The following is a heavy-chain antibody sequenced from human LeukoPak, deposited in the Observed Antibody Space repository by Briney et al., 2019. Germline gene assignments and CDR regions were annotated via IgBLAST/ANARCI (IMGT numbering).Heavy chain of an antibody. D-gene: IGHD3-10*01. J-gene: IGHJ6*02. CDR3: ARDSLDYYGSGSSPIPDV. V-gene: IGHV1-69*04. CDR2: IIPILGIA. Sequence: GASVTVSCKASGGTFSSYAISWVRLAPGQGLEWMGRIIPILGIANYAQKFQGRVTITADKSTSTAYMELSSLRSEDTAVYYCARDSLDYYGSGSSPIPDVWGQGTTVTVSS. CDR1: GGTFSSYA.